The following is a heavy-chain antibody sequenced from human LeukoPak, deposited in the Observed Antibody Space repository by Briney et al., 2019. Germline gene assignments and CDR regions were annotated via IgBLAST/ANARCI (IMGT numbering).Heavy chain of an antibody. CDR3: AGHFGT. CDR2: IYYSGST. V-gene: IGHV4-39*01. J-gene: IGHJ4*02. CDR1: GGSISSSYYY. D-gene: IGHD3/OR15-3a*01. Sequence: SETLSLTCTVSGGSISSSYYYWGWIRQPPGKGLEWIGSIYYSGSTYYNPSLKSRVTISVDTSKNQFSLKLRSVTTADTAVYYCAGHFGTWGQGTLVTVSS.